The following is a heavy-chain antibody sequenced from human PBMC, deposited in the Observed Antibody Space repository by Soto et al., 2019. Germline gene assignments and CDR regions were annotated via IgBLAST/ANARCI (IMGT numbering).Heavy chain of an antibody. J-gene: IGHJ6*02. V-gene: IGHV1-18*01. CDR1: GYTFSSHG. D-gene: IGHD4-4*01. CDR2: ISTYDGDT. Sequence: QLLQSGAEVKKPGASVKVSCKASGYTFSSHGISWVRQAPGQGLEWMGWISTYDGDTNYAQKFQGRVTMTRNTSISTAYMELSSLRSEDTAVYYCASIYSNLGYYYYGMDVWGQGTTVTVSS. CDR3: ASIYSNLGYYYYGMDV.